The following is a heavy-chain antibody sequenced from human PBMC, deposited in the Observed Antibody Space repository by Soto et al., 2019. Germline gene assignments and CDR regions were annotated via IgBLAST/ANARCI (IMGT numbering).Heavy chain of an antibody. D-gene: IGHD3-3*01. CDR2: ISGSGATT. CDR1: GFTFTNYA. Sequence: EVQLLDSGGGLVQPGGSLRLSCAASGFTFTNYAMTWVRQAPGEGFEWVSAISGSGATTYYADSVKGRFTISRDNSKNTLYLQMNSLRAEDTAVYYCAKGSFDFWTGDDFYFDYWGQGTLVTVSS. CDR3: AKGSFDFWTGDDFYFDY. J-gene: IGHJ4*02. V-gene: IGHV3-23*01.